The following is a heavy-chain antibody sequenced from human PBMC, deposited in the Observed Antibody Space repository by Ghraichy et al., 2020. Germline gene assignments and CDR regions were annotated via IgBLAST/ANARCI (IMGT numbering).Heavy chain of an antibody. CDR3: AKGLLEGYYGSGSYFVGFDY. V-gene: IGHV3-30*18. Sequence: LSLTCAASGFTFSSYDMNWVRQAPCKGLEWVALISYDGSSKYYTASVKGRFTISRDKSKNTLYLQMNSLRAEDTAVYYCAKGLLEGYYGSGSYFVGFDYWGQGTLVTVSS. D-gene: IGHD3-10*01. CDR2: ISYDGSSK. CDR1: GFTFSSYD. J-gene: IGHJ4*02.